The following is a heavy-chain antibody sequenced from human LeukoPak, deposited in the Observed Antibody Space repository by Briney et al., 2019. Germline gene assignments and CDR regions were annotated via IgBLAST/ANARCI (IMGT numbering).Heavy chain of an antibody. CDR2: IIGSGGGT. CDR3: AKDVPEIAAADPEDYYYGMDV. Sequence: GGSLILTCAASGFTFISYAMSWFRQPPGRELEGFSAIIGSGGGTYYADSVKGRFTISRDNSKNTLYLQMISLRANDTAVYYCAKDVPEIAAADPEDYYYGMDVWGRGTTVSVSS. D-gene: IGHD6-13*01. V-gene: IGHV3-23*01. J-gene: IGHJ6*02. CDR1: GFTFISYA.